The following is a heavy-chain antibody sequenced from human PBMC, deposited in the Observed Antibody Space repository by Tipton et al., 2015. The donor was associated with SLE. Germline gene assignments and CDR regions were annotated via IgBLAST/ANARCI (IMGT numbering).Heavy chain of an antibody. CDR3: TRGGRGDGANPFDP. CDR2: LYYSGNT. Sequence: TLSLTCTVSGGSISSSRHFWGWIRQPPGKGLEWIGVLYYSGNTYYNPSLKSPVTLSIDTSKNQFSLKMRSVTAADTAVYYCTRGGRGDGANPFDPWGQGTLVTVSS. V-gene: IGHV4-39*07. J-gene: IGHJ5*02. D-gene: IGHD4/OR15-4a*01. CDR1: GGSISSSRHF.